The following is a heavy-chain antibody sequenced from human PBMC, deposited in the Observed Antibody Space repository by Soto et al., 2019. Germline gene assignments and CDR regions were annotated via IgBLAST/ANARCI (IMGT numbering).Heavy chain of an antibody. Sequence: SETLSLTCTVSGGSISSSTYYWGWIRQSPGTGLEWIGSIYYNGNTYYNPSLESRGTISVDTSKNQFSLKLTSVTAADTAVYYCARHVGSDYDILTGYLHWGQGTLVTVSS. D-gene: IGHD3-9*01. CDR2: IYYNGNT. V-gene: IGHV4-39*01. CDR3: ARHVGSDYDILTGYLH. CDR1: GGSISSSTYY. J-gene: IGHJ4*02.